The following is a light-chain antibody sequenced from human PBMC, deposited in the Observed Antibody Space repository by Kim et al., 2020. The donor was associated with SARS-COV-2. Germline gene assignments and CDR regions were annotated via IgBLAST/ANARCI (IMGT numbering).Light chain of an antibody. CDR2: EAS. V-gene: IGKV1-5*03. J-gene: IGKJ2*01. CDR3: QQYSTYYT. Sequence: LTASVGDSVTISCRASQTINVWLAWYQQKSGKAPKLLISEASSLEDGVPSRFSCSGSGTEFTLTISSRQPDDFATYYCQQYSTYYTFGQGTKLEI. CDR1: QTINVW.